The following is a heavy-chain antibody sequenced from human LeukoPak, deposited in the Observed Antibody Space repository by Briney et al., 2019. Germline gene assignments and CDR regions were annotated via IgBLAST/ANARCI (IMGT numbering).Heavy chain of an antibody. Sequence: ASVKVSCKASGYTFTGYYMHWVRQAPGQGLEWMGWINPNSGGTNYAQKFQGRVTMTRDTSISTAYMELCRLRSDDTAVYYCARLPLYSFGVVRGFDPWGQGTLVTVSS. V-gene: IGHV1-2*02. CDR3: ARLPLYSFGVVRGFDP. CDR1: GYTFTGYY. CDR2: INPNSGGT. J-gene: IGHJ5*02. D-gene: IGHD3-3*01.